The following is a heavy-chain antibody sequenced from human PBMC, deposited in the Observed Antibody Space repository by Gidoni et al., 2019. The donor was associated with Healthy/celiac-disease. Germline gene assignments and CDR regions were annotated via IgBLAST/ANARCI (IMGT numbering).Heavy chain of an antibody. D-gene: IGHD3-22*01. V-gene: IGHV3-21*01. CDR3: SREGDYYDSNPFDH. J-gene: IGHJ4*02. CDR1: GLTFSSYR. Sequence: EVQLVESGGGLVKRGGSLRLSCAASGLTFSSYRMNGGRQAQGKGLAWVYTISSSSSYTYSPDSGKRPFTNSRDKAKNSTYLQINRLRAEDTAVYFCSREGDYYDSNPFDHWGQGTLVTVSS. CDR2: ISSSSSYT.